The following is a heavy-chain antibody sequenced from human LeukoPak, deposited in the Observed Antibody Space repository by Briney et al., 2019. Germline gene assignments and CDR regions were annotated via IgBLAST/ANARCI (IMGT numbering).Heavy chain of an antibody. CDR1: GYSISSGYY. J-gene: IGHJ4*02. D-gene: IGHD2-2*01. V-gene: IGHV4-38-2*02. CDR3: ARMKGVVVPAADY. Sequence: SETLSLTCTVSGYSISSGYYWGWIRQPPGKALEWIGSIYHSGSTYYNPSLKSRVTISVDTSKNQFSLKLSSVTAADTAVYYCARMKGVVVPAADYWGQGTLVTVSS. CDR2: IYHSGST.